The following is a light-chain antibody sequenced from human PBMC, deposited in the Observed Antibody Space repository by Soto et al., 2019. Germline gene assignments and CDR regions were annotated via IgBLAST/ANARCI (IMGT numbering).Light chain of an antibody. J-gene: IGLJ3*02. Sequence: QSALTQPPSVSGAPGQTVTISCTGGSSNIGAGHDVHWYQQVPGTAPKLLIYADSDRPSGVPDRFSASKSGTSASLAITGLQAEDEADYYCQSYDGSLNRRVFGGGTKLTVL. V-gene: IGLV1-40*01. CDR2: ADS. CDR3: QSYDGSLNRRV. CDR1: SSNIGAGHD.